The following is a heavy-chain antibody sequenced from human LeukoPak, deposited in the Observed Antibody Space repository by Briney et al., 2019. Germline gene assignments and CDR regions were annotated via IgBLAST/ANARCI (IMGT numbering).Heavy chain of an antibody. Sequence: GRSLRLSCAASGFTFSSYGMHWVRQAPGKGLEWVAVISYDGSNKYYADSVKGRFTISRDNSKNTLYLQMNSLGAEDTAVYYCAKGSSSGYAKNYFDYWGQGTLVTVSS. CDR3: AKGSSSGYAKNYFDY. CDR1: GFTFSSYG. D-gene: IGHD5-12*01. V-gene: IGHV3-30*18. J-gene: IGHJ4*02. CDR2: ISYDGSNK.